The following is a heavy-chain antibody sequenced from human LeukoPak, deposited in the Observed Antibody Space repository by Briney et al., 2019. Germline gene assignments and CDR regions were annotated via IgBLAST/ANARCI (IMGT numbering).Heavy chain of an antibody. CDR1: GFTFSSYA. D-gene: IGHD3-22*01. V-gene: IGHV3-23*01. CDR2: ISGSGGST. J-gene: IGHJ4*02. Sequence: GGSLRLPCAASGFTFSSYAMSWVRQAPGKGLEWASAISGSGGSTYYADSVKGRFTISRDNSKNTLYLQMNSLRAEDTAVYYCAKEPYYYDSSGYDYWGRGTLVTVSS. CDR3: AKEPYYYDSSGYDY.